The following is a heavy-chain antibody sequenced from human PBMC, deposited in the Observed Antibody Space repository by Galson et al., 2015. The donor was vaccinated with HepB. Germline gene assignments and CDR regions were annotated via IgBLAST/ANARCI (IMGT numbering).Heavy chain of an antibody. D-gene: IGHD3-10*01. CDR2: ISSGSNI. Sequence: SLRLSCAASGFKFSSYNMHWVRQALGKGLEWVSYISSGSNIYYADSVRGRFTISRDNAKNLLFLQMNSLRVDDTAVYYCASGGLTVKGFGESFLNWFDPWGQGILVTVSS. CDR3: ASGGLTVKGFGESFLNWFDP. V-gene: IGHV3-21*01. J-gene: IGHJ5*02. CDR1: GFKFSSYN.